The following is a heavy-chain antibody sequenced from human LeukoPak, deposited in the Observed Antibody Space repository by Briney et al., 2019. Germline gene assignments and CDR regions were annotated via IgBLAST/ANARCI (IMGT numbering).Heavy chain of an antibody. J-gene: IGHJ5*02. V-gene: IGHV4-59*01. D-gene: IGHD6-19*01. CDR2: IYYSGST. CDR3: ARDNYSSGWYLSYNWFDP. CDR1: GGSISSYY. Sequence: PSETLSLTCTVSGGSISSYYWSWIRQPPGKGLEWIGYIYYSGSTNYDPSLKSRVTISVDTSKNQFSLKLSSVTAADTAVYYCARDNYSSGWYLSYNWFDPWGQGTLVTVSS.